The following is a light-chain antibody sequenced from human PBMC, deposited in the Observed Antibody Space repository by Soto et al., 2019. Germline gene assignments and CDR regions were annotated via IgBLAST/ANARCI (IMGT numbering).Light chain of an antibody. CDR1: SSDIGVFNY. J-gene: IGLJ2*01. Sequence: QSVLTQPASVSGSPGQSITISCTGSSSDIGVFNYVSWYQQTPGNAPKIIIFEVTNRPSGVSNRFSGSKSGNTASLTISGLQAEDEADYYCQSYDSSLSGHVVFGGGTKLTVL. CDR2: EVT. CDR3: QSYDSSLSGHVV. V-gene: IGLV2-14*01.